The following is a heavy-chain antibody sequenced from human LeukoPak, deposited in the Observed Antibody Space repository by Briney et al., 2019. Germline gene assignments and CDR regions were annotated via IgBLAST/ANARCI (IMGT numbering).Heavy chain of an antibody. CDR3: ARDNSGWSVDY. CDR2: ISPSGDYT. D-gene: IGHD6-19*01. CDR1: GYTFSSYY. V-gene: IGHV1-46*04. Sequence: ASVKVSCKASGYTFSSYYMHWVRQAPEQGLEWMGIISPSGDYTRYAQKLQGRVSMTLDTSTSTVYMELNSLESEDTAMYYCARDNSGWSVDYWGQGTLVTVTS. J-gene: IGHJ4*02.